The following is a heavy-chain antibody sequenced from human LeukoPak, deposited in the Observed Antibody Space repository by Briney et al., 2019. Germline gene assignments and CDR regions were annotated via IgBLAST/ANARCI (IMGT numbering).Heavy chain of an antibody. D-gene: IGHD3-10*01. CDR2: IWYDGSNK. Sequence: GGSLRLSCAASGFTFSSYGMHWVRQAPGKGLEWVAVIWYDGSNKYYADSVKGRFTISRDNSKNTLYLQMNSLRAEDTAVYYCARAPGFGMVRGITWGQGTLVTVSS. CDR1: GFTFSSYG. CDR3: ARAPGFGMVRGIT. V-gene: IGHV3-33*01. J-gene: IGHJ5*02.